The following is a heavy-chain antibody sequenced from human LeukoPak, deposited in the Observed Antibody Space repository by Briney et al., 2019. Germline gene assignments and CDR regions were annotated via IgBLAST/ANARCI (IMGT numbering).Heavy chain of an antibody. CDR2: FDPEDGET. V-gene: IGHV1-24*01. CDR1: GYTLTELS. J-gene: IGHJ3*02. Sequence: PGASVKVSCKVSGYTLTELSMHWVRQAPGKGLEWMGGFDPEDGETIYAQKFQGRVTMTEDTSTDAAYMELSSLRSEDTAVYYCATSIAAAGKKAFDIWGQGTMVTVSS. D-gene: IGHD6-13*01. CDR3: ATSIAAAGKKAFDI.